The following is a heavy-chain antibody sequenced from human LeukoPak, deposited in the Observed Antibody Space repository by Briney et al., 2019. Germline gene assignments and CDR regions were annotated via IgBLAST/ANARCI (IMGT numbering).Heavy chain of an antibody. D-gene: IGHD5-12*01. Sequence: SVKVSCKASGFTFSNSAMQWVRQARGQRLEWIGWIVVGSGNTNYAQKFQKRVTITRDMSTSTAYMELSSLSSEDTAIYYCAADDMVAFKWGQGTLVTVSS. V-gene: IGHV1-58*02. J-gene: IGHJ4*02. CDR3: AADDMVAFK. CDR2: IVVGSGNT. CDR1: GFTFSNSA.